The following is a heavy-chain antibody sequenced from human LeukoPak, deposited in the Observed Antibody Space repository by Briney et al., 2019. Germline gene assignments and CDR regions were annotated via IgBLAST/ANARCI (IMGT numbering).Heavy chain of an antibody. V-gene: IGHV4-61*01. J-gene: IGHJ5*02. Sequence: PSETLSLTCTVSGGSVSSGSYYWSWIRQPPGKGLEWIGYIYYSGSTKYNPSLKSRVTISVDTSKNQFSLKLSSVTAADTAVYYCARVGTLCSSSWYWFDPWGQGTLVTVSS. CDR1: GGSVSSGSYY. CDR3: ARVGTLCSSSWYWFDP. D-gene: IGHD6-13*01. CDR2: IYYSGST.